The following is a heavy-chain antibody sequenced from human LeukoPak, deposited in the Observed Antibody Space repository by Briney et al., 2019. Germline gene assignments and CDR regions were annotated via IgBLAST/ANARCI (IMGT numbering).Heavy chain of an antibody. CDR3: ARSQLWSPFSY. J-gene: IGHJ4*02. CDR2: INHSGGT. V-gene: IGHV4-34*01. CDR1: GESLSGYY. Sequence: SETLSLTCVVYGESLSGYYRNWIRQPPGKGLEWIGEINHSGGTNYNPSLKSRVTISVDTSMNVFSLKLSSVTAADTAVYYCARSQLWSPFSYWGQGTLVTVSS. D-gene: IGHD5-18*01.